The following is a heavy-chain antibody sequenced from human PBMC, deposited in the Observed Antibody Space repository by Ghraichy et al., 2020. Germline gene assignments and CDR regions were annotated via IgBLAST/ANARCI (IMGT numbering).Heavy chain of an antibody. CDR2: IYYSGST. D-gene: IGHD3-3*01. J-gene: IGHJ3*02. Sequence: SETLSLTCTVSGGSISSYYWSWIRQPPGKGLEWIGYIYYSGSTNYNPSLKSRVTISVDTSKNQFSLKLSSVTAADTAVYYCASTLFWSGPHDAFDIWGQGTMVTVSS. V-gene: IGHV4-59*01. CDR3: ASTLFWSGPHDAFDI. CDR1: GGSISSYY.